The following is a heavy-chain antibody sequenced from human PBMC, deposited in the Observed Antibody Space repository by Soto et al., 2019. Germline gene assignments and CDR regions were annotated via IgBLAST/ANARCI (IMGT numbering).Heavy chain of an antibody. J-gene: IGHJ4*02. Sequence: QVQLVESGGGVVQPGRSLRLSCAASGFTFSSYGMHWVRQAPGKGLEWVAVISYDGSNKYYADSVKGRFTISRDNSXNXXYLQMNSLRAEDTAVYYCAKHRGYSYGYAEEALDYWGQGTLVTVSS. V-gene: IGHV3-30*18. CDR3: AKHRGYSYGYAEEALDY. CDR2: ISYDGSNK. D-gene: IGHD5-18*01. CDR1: GFTFSSYG.